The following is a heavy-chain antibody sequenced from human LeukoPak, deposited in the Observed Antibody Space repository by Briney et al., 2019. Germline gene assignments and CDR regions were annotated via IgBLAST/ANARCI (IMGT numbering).Heavy chain of an antibody. CDR1: GGSISSGGYY. CDR3: ATLARQLHDAFDI. Sequence: SETLSLTCTVSGGSISSGGYYWSWIRQHPGKGLEWIGYIYYSGSTYYNPSLKSRVTISVDTSKNQFSLKLSSVTAADTAVYYCATLARQLHDAFDIWGQGTMVTVS. V-gene: IGHV4-31*03. CDR2: IYYSGST. D-gene: IGHD6-13*01. J-gene: IGHJ3*02.